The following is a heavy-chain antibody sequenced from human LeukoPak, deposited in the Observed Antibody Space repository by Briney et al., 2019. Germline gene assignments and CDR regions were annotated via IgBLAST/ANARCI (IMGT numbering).Heavy chain of an antibody. J-gene: IGHJ5*02. V-gene: IGHV3-73*01. D-gene: IGHD3-22*01. CDR1: GFTFSGSD. CDR2: IRSKANSYAT. CDR3: TRDSSVSPPSRGWFDP. Sequence: PGGSLRLPCAASGFTFSGSDMHWVRQASGKGLEWVGRIRSKANSYATAYAASVKGRFTISRDDSKNTAYLQMNSLKTEDTAVYYCTRDSSVSPPSRGWFDPWGQGTLVTVSS.